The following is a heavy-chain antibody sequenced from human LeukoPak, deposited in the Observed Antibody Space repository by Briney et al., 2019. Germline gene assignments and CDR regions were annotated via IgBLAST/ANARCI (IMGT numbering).Heavy chain of an antibody. J-gene: IGHJ4*02. V-gene: IGHV3-21*01. D-gene: IGHD3-22*01. CDR3: AKNYYDSSGLFDY. CDR2: ISSSSSYI. Sequence: GGPLRLSCAASGFTFTSYSMNWVRQAPGKGLEWVSSISSSSSYIYYADSVKGRFTISRDNAKNSLYLQMNSLRAEDTAVYYCAKNYYDSSGLFDYWGQGTLVTVSS. CDR1: GFTFTSYS.